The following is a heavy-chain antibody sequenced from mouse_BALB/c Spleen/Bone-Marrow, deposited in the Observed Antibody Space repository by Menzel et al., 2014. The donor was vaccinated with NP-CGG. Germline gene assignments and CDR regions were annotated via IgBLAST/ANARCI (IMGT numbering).Heavy chain of an antibody. CDR1: GYTFSSYW. CDR2: ILPGSGSI. J-gene: IGHJ3*01. CDR3: ASPIYYGNYGFAY. V-gene: IGHV1-9*01. Sequence: VQLQQSGAELMKPGASVKISCKATGYTFSSYWIEWVKQRPGHGLEWIGEILPGSGSIKYNEKFKGKATFTADTSSNTAYMQLSILTSEDSAVYYCASPIYYGNYGFAYWGQGTLVTVSA. D-gene: IGHD2-1*01.